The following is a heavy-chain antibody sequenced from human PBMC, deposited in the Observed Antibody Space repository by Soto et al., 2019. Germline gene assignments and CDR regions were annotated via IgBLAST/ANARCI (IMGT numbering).Heavy chain of an antibody. D-gene: IGHD3-3*01. CDR2: ISGSGGST. CDR1: GYKCRSHS. V-gene: IGHV3-23*01. CDR3: AKDPESGYYRSFDY. J-gene: IGHJ4*02. Sequence: LARAACGYKCRSHSSPYHCQDQGKGLEWVSAISGSGGSTYYADSVKGRFTISRDNSKNTLYLQMNSLRAEDTAVYYCAKDPESGYYRSFDYWGQGTLVTVSS.